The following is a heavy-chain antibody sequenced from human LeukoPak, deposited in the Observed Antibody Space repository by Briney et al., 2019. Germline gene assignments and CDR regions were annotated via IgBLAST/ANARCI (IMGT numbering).Heavy chain of an antibody. CDR2: MTSSGEST. Sequence: PGGSLTLSCAASGFTFSSYAMSWVRPAPGKGLGVVSDMTSSGESTYHADSMNGRFTISRDHPKNTLYLQMNSLRAEDTAIYYCVKEYFGFAFDYWGQGTVVTVSS. V-gene: IGHV3-23*01. J-gene: IGHJ4*02. D-gene: IGHD3-9*01. CDR3: VKEYFGFAFDY. CDR1: GFTFSSYA.